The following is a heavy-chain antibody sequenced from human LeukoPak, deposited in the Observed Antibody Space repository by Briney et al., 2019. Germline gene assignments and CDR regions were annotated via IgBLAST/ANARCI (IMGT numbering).Heavy chain of an antibody. J-gene: IGHJ4*02. Sequence: PSETLSLTCTVSGGSISSYYWSWIRQAPGKGLEWIGNIYYSGSTNYSPSLKSRVTISVDTSKNQFSLKLSSVSAADTAVYYCARHGTLGSTTYPLDYWGQGTLVTVSS. CDR3: ARHGTLGSTTYPLDY. D-gene: IGHD1-26*01. CDR2: IYYSGST. V-gene: IGHV4-59*08. CDR1: GGSISSYY.